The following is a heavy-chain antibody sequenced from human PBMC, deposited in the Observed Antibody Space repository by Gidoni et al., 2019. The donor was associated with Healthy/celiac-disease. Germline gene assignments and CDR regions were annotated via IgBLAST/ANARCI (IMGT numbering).Heavy chain of an antibody. D-gene: IGHD2-2*01. Sequence: EVQLVESGGGLVKPGGSLRLSCAASGFTFSNAWMNWVRQAPGKGLEWVGRIKSKTDGGTTDYAAPVKGRFTISRDDSKNTLYLQMNSLKTEDTAVYYCTTGKDIVVVPAPSPPYYYYYMDVWGKGTTVTVSS. CDR1: GFTFSNAW. V-gene: IGHV3-15*07. J-gene: IGHJ6*03. CDR3: TTGKDIVVVPAPSPPYYYYYMDV. CDR2: IKSKTDGGTT.